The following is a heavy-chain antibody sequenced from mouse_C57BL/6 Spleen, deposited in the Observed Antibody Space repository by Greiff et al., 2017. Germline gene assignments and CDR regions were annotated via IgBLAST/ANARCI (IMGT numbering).Heavy chain of an antibody. CDR3: ARKLLRSYWYFDV. CDR2: INPNNGGT. D-gene: IGHD1-1*01. CDR1: GYTFTDYY. V-gene: IGHV1-26*01. J-gene: IGHJ1*03. Sequence: EVQLQQSGPELVKPGASVKISCKASGYTFTDYYMNWVKQSHGKSLEWIGDINPNNGGTSYNQKFKGKATLTVDKSSSTAYMELRSLTSEDSAVYYCARKLLRSYWYFDVWGTGTTVTVSS.